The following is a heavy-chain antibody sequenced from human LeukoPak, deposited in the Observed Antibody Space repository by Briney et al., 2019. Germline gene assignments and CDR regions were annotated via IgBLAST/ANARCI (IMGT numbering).Heavy chain of an antibody. CDR3: ARGPLAFRRVAGIFS. CDR2: IIHSGGT. J-gene: IGHJ5*02. CDR1: GGSFNGYS. V-gene: IGHV4-34*01. D-gene: IGHD6-19*01. Sequence: SETLSLTCAVSGGSFNGYSYTWIRQPPGKGLEWIGEIIHSGGTSYNPSLKSRLTISVDTSRKQFSLKLTPVTAADTALYFCARGPLAFRRVAGIFSWGRGTQVTVSS.